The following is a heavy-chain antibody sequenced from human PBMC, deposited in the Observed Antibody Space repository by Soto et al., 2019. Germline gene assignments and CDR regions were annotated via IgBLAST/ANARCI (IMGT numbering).Heavy chain of an antibody. V-gene: IGHV2-5*02. D-gene: IGHD3-22*01. J-gene: IGHJ2*01. Sequence: QITLKESGPTLVKPTQTLTLTCTFSGFSLSTSGVGVGWFLQPPVKALEWLALIYWDDDTRYSPSLNSRLTNTKDTSKNQVVLTMPNMEPVDTATCVCAHLTYHFDSRAYYWYFELWGRGTLVTVSS. CDR1: GFSLSTSGVG. CDR2: IYWDDDT. CDR3: AHLTYHFDSRAYYWYFEL.